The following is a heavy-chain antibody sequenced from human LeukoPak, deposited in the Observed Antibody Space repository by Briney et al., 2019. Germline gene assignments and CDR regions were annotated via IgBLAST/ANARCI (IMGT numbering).Heavy chain of an antibody. V-gene: IGHV4-59*05. D-gene: IGHD6-19*01. CDR3: ARPSSGGFDY. Sequence: KPSETLSLTCTVSGGSISSYYWSWIRQPAGKGLEWIGSIYYSGSTYYNPSLKSRVTISVDTSKNQFSLKLSSVTAADTAVYYCARPSSGGFDYWGQGTLVTVSS. CDR2: IYYSGST. J-gene: IGHJ4*02. CDR1: GGSISSYY.